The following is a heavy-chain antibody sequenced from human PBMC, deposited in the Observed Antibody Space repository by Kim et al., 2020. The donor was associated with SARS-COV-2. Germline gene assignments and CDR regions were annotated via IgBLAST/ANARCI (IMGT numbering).Heavy chain of an antibody. Sequence: GGSLRLSCAASGFTFSSYGMHWVRQAPGKGLEWVAVIWYDGSNNYYADSVKGRFTISRDNSKNTLYLQMNSLRAEDTAVYYCAKKGGSGWYGLGYFDYWGQGTLVTVSS. CDR3: AKKGGSGWYGLGYFDY. V-gene: IGHV3-33*06. J-gene: IGHJ4*02. CDR1: GFTFSSYG. D-gene: IGHD6-19*01. CDR2: IWYDGSNN.